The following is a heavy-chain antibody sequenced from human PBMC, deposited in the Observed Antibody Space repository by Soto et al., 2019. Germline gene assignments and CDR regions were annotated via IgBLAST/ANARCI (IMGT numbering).Heavy chain of an antibody. D-gene: IGHD3-16*01. CDR2: ISSSSSYI. V-gene: IGHV3-21*01. CDR1: GFTFSSYS. J-gene: IGHJ6*02. Sequence: AGGSLRLSCAASGFTFSSYSMNWVRQAPGKGLEWVSSISSSSSYIYYADSVKGRFTISRDNAKNSLYLQMNSLRAEDTAVYYCAKYPLTLAAMDVWGQGTTVTVSS. CDR3: AKYPLTLAAMDV.